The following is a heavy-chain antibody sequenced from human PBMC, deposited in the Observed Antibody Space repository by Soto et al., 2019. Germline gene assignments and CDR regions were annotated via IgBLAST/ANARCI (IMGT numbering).Heavy chain of an antibody. CDR2: IYPGDSET. CDR1: GYIFTNYW. J-gene: IGHJ4*02. Sequence: GESLKISCKASGYIFTNYWIGWVRQMPGKGLEWMGIIYPGDSETRYSPSFQGQVTISADKSISAAYLQWSSLKASDSAVYYCARRADNNEFFEYWGQGTLVTVSS. V-gene: IGHV5-51*01. CDR3: ARRADNNEFFEY. D-gene: IGHD1-1*01.